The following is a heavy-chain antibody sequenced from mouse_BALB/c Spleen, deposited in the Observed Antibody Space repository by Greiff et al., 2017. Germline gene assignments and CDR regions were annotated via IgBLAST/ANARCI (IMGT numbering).Heavy chain of an antibody. CDR2: IWAGGST. Sequence: QVQLKQSGPGLVAPSQSLSITCTVSGFSLTSYGVHWVRQPPGKGLEWLGVIWAGGSTNYNSALMSRLSISKDNSKSQVFLKMNSLQTDDTAMYYCARGDEGLAYWGQGTLVTVSA. CDR3: ARGDEGLAY. V-gene: IGHV2-9*02. CDR1: GFSLTSYG. D-gene: IGHD3-3*01. J-gene: IGHJ3*01.